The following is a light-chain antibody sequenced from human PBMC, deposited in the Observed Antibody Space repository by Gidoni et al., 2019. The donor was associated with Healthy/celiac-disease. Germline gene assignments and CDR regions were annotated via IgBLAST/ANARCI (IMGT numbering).Light chain of an antibody. CDR3: CSYAGSYIHVV. J-gene: IGLJ2*01. Sequence: QSALTQPRSVSGSPGQSVTISCTGTSSDVGGYNYVSWYQQHPGKAPKLMIYYVSKRPSGVPDRFSGSKSGNTASLTISGLQAEDEADYYCCSYAGSYIHVVFGGGTKLTVL. CDR2: YVS. CDR1: SSDVGGYNY. V-gene: IGLV2-11*01.